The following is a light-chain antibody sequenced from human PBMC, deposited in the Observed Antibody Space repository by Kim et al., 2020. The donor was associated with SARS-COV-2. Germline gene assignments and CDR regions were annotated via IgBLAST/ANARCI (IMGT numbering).Light chain of an antibody. V-gene: IGKV1-17*01. J-gene: IGKJ1*01. CDR3: LQHNSYPWT. CDR2: DAF. Sequence: ASVGDRVTIACRASQAISDDLGWYQQKPGKAPKRLMYDAFSLQSGVPSRFSGSGSGTEFTLTISCLQPEDFATYYCLQHNSYPWTFGQGTKVDIK. CDR1: QAISDD.